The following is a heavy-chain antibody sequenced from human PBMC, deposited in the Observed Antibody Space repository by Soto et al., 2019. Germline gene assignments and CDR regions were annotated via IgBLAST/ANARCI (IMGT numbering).Heavy chain of an antibody. Sequence: ELQLVESGGGLVQPGRSLRLSCAASGFTFDDYVMHWVRQTPGKGLEWVSGISWYSGNIAYADSVKGRFTISRDNAKNSLYLQMNSLRTEDTALYFCAKGRGIHSSTWYDDMDVWGQGTTVTVSS. CDR3: AKGRGIHSSTWYDDMDV. V-gene: IGHV3-9*01. CDR1: GFTFDDYV. J-gene: IGHJ6*02. CDR2: ISWYSGNI. D-gene: IGHD6-13*01.